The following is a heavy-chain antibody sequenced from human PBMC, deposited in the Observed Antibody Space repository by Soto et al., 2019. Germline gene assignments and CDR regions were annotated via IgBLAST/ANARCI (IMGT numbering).Heavy chain of an antibody. CDR1: GGTFSSYA. J-gene: IGHJ6*02. D-gene: IGHD3-10*01. CDR3: ARDYGSGSEDYYGMDV. V-gene: IGHV1-69*06. CDR2: IIPIFGTA. Sequence: ASVKVSCKASGGTFSSYAISWVRQAPGQGLEWMGGIIPIFGTANYAQKFQGRVTITADKSTSTAYMELSSLRSEDTAVYYCARDYGSGSEDYYGMDVWGQGTTVTVSS.